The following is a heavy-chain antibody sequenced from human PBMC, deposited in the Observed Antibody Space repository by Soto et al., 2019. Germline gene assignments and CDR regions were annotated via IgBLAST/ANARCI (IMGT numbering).Heavy chain of an antibody. J-gene: IGHJ4*02. CDR1: GVTVSSDAYY. V-gene: IGHV4-31*03. CDR3: ARYRFSGSRWSKFDY. Sequence: QVQLQQSGPGLVKPSQTLSLTCTVSGVTVSSDAYYWSWIRQPPGKGLEWIGNIYYTGSTYYSPSLKSRVDISLDKSKNQFSLWLSSVTAEDTAVYYCARYRFSGSRWSKFDYWGQGTLVTVSS. CDR2: IYYTGST. D-gene: IGHD6-13*01.